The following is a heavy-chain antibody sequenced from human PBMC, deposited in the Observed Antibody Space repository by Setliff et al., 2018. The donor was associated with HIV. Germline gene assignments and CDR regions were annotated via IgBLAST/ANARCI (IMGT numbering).Heavy chain of an antibody. CDR1: GYTFNNYD. D-gene: IGHD7-27*01. Sequence: GASVKVSCKASGYTFNNYDIYWVRQATGQGLEWMGWVNPNSGNTGYAPKFQGRVAMTRSTSISTAYTELSSLRSEDTAVYYCARGADYLGIPSYYYYYMDVWGEGTPVTVSS. J-gene: IGHJ6*03. CDR3: ARGADYLGIPSYYYYYMDV. CDR2: VNPNSGNT. V-gene: IGHV1-8*02.